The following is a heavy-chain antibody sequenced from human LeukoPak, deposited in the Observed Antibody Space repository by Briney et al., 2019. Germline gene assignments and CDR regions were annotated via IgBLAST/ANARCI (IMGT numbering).Heavy chain of an antibody. Sequence: ASVKVSCTASAYTFTCYGFNLVRQAPGQGLEWMGWISTYNGNTNYAQNLQGRVSMTTDTSTSTGYMELRSLRSDDTAVYYCARGRRSNFRYWGQGTLVTVSS. J-gene: IGHJ4*02. CDR3: ARGRRSNFRY. CDR1: AYTFTCYG. V-gene: IGHV1-18*01. CDR2: ISTYNGNT.